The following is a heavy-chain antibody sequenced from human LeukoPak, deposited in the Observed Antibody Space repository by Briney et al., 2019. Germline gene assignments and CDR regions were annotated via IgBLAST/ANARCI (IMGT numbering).Heavy chain of an antibody. CDR1: GYTFTSYY. CDR3: AKLSWREILGDVLDV. Sequence: GASVKVSCKASGYTFTSYYMHWVRQAPGQGLEWMGIINPSGGSTSYAQKFQGRVTMTRDTSTSTVYMELSSLRSEDTAVYYCAKLSWREILGDVLDVWGQGTVVTVSS. J-gene: IGHJ3*01. CDR2: INPSGGST. V-gene: IGHV1-46*01. D-gene: IGHD1-26*01.